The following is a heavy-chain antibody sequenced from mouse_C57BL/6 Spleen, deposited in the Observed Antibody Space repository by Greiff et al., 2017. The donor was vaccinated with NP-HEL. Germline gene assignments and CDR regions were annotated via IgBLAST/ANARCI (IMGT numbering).Heavy chain of an antibody. Sequence: EVQLQESGAELVKPGASVKLSCTASGFNIKDYYMHWVKQRTEQGLEWIGRIDPEDGETKYATKFQGKATITADTSSNTAYLQLSSLTSEDTAVYYCARGSTVVTYWGQGTLVTVSA. V-gene: IGHV14-2*01. D-gene: IGHD1-1*01. CDR2: IDPEDGET. CDR1: GFNIKDYY. J-gene: IGHJ3*01. CDR3: ARGSTVVTY.